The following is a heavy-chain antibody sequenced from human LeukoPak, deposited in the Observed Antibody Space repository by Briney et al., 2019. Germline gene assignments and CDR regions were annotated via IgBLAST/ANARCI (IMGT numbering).Heavy chain of an antibody. D-gene: IGHD3-22*01. CDR2: IYSGGST. J-gene: IGHJ4*02. CDR3: AKVVGYDSSGYYGGFDY. V-gene: IGHV3-53*01. Sequence: GGSLRLSCAASGFTVSSNYMSWVRQAPGKGLEWVSVIYSGGSTYYADSVKGRFTISRDNSKNTLYLQMNSLRAEDTAVYYCAKVVGYDSSGYYGGFDYWGQGTLVTVSS. CDR1: GFTVSSNY.